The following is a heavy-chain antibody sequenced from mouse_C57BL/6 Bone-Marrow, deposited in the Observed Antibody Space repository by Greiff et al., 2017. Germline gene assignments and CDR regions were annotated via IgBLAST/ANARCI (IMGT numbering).Heavy chain of an antibody. J-gene: IGHJ2*01. V-gene: IGHV2-9-1*01. CDR3: ARTPYYGSSLNYFDY. CDR1: GFSLTSYA. CDR2: IWTGGGT. D-gene: IGHD1-1*01. Sequence: VQGVESGPGLVAPSQSLSITCTVSGFSLTSYAISWVRQPPGKGLEWLGVIWTGGGTNYNSALKSRLSISKDNSKSQVFVKMNSLQTDDTARYYCARTPYYGSSLNYFDYWGQGTTLTVSS.